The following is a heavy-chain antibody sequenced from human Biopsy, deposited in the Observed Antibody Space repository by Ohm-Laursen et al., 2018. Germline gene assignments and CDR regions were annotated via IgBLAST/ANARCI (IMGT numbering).Heavy chain of an antibody. D-gene: IGHD6-6*01. J-gene: IGHJ5*02. CDR3: AKYDYSSSPRRYFDP. CDR1: GFTFNKHA. CDR2: ITSSGGST. Sequence: SLRLSCAASGFTFNKHAMNWVRQAPGKGLEWVSTITSSGGSTYFADSVKGRFTISRDNSKNTLSLQMNSLRAEDTAVYYCAKYDYSSSPRRYFDPWGQGTLVTVSS. V-gene: IGHV3-23*01.